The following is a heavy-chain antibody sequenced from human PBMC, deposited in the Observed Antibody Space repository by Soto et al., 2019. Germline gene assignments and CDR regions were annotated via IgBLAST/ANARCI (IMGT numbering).Heavy chain of an antibody. CDR3: ARDSCYYGMAV. J-gene: IGHJ6*02. Sequence: QVQLVQSGAEEKKPGAPVKVSCKASGYTFTSYAMHWVRQAPGQRLEWMGWINAGNGNTKYSQKFQGRVTITRDTTAGTGYMELSSLRSEDTAVYYWARDSCYYGMAVWGRGTTVTVSS. CDR1: GYTFTSYA. CDR2: INAGNGNT. V-gene: IGHV1-3*05.